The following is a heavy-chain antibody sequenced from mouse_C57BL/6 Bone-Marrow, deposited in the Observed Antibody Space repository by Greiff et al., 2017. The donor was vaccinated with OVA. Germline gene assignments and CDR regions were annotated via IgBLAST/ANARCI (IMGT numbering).Heavy chain of an antibody. CDR2: IYPGDGDT. Sequence: VQLQQSGAELVKPGASVKISCKASGYAFSSYWMNWVKQRPGKGLEWIGQIYPGDGDTNYNGKFKGKATLTADKSSSTAYMELRSLTSEDSAVYFCARQLRLRENAYWGQGTLVTVSA. CDR1: GYAFSSYW. V-gene: IGHV1-80*01. D-gene: IGHD3-2*02. CDR3: ARQLRLRENAY. J-gene: IGHJ3*01.